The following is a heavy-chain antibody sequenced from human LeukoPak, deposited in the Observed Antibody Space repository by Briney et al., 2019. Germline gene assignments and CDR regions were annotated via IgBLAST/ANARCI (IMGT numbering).Heavy chain of an antibody. CDR3: ARGGGLGYCDTTSCLIFDY. Sequence: ASVKVSCKASGYSFTGYYMHWVRQAPGQGLEWMGWINPNSGGTNYAQKFQGRVTMTRDTSISTAYMELSSLRSDDTAVYYCARGGGLGYCDTTSCLIFDYWGQGTLVTVSS. D-gene: IGHD2-2*01. V-gene: IGHV1-2*02. CDR2: INPNSGGT. CDR1: GYSFTGYY. J-gene: IGHJ4*02.